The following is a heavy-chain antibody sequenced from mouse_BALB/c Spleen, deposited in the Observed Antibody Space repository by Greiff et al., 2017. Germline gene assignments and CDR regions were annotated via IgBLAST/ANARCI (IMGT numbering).Heavy chain of an antibody. Sequence: EVQVVESGGGLVQPGGSRKLSCAASGFTFSSFGMHWVRQAPEKGLEWVAYISSGSSTIYYADTVKGRFTISRDNPKNTLFLQMTSLRSEDTAMYYGAKERRAWFAYWGQGTLVTVSA. CDR3: AKERRAWFAY. J-gene: IGHJ3*01. CDR2: ISSGSSTI. V-gene: IGHV5-17*02. CDR1: GFTFSSFG.